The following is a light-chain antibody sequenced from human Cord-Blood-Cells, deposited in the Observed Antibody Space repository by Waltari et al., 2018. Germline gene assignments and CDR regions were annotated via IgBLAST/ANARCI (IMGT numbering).Light chain of an antibody. J-gene: IGLJ3*02. CDR1: SSDVGGYNY. CDR3: SSYTSSSTWV. V-gene: IGLV2-14*01. Sequence: QSALTQPASVSGSPGQSIPISCTATSSDVGGYNYVSWSQQHPGKAPKLMIYAVSNRPSGVSNRFSGSKSGNTASLTISGLQAEDEADYYCSSYTSSSTWVFGGGTKLTVL. CDR2: AVS.